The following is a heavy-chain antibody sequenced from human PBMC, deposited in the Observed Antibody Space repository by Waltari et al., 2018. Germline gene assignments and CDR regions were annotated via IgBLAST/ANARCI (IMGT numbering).Heavy chain of an antibody. V-gene: IGHV4-4*07. CDR1: GGPISSYY. D-gene: IGHD6-6*01. J-gene: IGHJ3*02. CDR2: IYTSGST. Sequence: QVQLQESGPGLVKPSETLSLTCTVSGGPISSYYRSWIRQPAGKGLEWIGRIYTSGSTNYNPSLKSRVTMSVDTSKNQFSLKLSSVTAADTAVYYCARCYFGSSLGAFDIWGQGTMVTVSS. CDR3: ARCYFGSSLGAFDI.